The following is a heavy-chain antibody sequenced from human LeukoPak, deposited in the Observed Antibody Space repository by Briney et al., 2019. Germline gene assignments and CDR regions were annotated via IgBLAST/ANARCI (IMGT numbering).Heavy chain of an antibody. CDR1: GFTFSSYE. CDR3: ARVSWFPGTSYYYMDV. Sequence: LRLSCAAFGFTFSSYEMNWIRQPPGKGLEWIGYIQYSGSTNYNPSLKSRVTISVDTSKNQFSLKLGSVTAADTAVYYCARVSWFPGTSYYYMDVWGKGTTVTVSS. D-gene: IGHD1-1*01. CDR2: IQYSGST. V-gene: IGHV4-59*01. J-gene: IGHJ6*03.